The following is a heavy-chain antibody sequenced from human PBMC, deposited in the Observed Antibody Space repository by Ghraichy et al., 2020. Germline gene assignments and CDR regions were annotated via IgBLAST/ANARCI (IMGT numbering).Heavy chain of an antibody. D-gene: IGHD6-13*01. CDR2: IYYSGST. CDR3: ARMLAAAGYFDY. V-gene: IGHV4-61*01. J-gene: IGHJ4*02. CDR1: GGSVSSGSYY. Sequence: SQTLSLTCTVSGGSVSSGSYYWSWIRQPPGKGLEWIGYIYYSGSTNYNPSLKSRVTISVDTSKNQFSLKLSSVTAADTAVYYCARMLAAAGYFDYWGQGTLVTVSS.